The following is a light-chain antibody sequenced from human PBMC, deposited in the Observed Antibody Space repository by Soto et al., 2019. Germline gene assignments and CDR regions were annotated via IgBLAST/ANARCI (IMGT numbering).Light chain of an antibody. CDR3: QQYNNWPVYT. V-gene: IGKV3-15*01. CDR2: GAS. J-gene: IGKJ2*01. Sequence: EIVMTQSPATLSVSPGERATLSCRASQSVSSNLAWYQQKPGQAPRLLIYGASTRATGIPARFSGSGSGTELTLTIISLQSEDFAVYYCQQYNNWPVYTFGQGTKLEIK. CDR1: QSVSSN.